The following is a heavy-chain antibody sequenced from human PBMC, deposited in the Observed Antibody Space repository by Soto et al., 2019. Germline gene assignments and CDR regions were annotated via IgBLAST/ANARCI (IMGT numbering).Heavy chain of an antibody. CDR2: IWYDGSNQ. CDR3: ARDLGAFNYGSAYFDY. Sequence: PGGSLRLSCAPSGFTFSTYGMHWVRQAPGKGPEWVAVIWYDGSNQYYADSVKGRFTISRDNSKNMLYLQMNSLRAEDTAVYYCARDLGAFNYGSAYFDYWGQGTPVTVSS. CDR1: GFTFSTYG. V-gene: IGHV3-33*01. D-gene: IGHD3-10*01. J-gene: IGHJ4*02.